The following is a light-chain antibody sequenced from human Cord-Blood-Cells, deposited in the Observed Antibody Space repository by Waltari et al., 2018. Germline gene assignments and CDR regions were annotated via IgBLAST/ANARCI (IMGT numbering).Light chain of an antibody. CDR2: DAS. CDR1: QSVSSY. Sequence: EIVFTRSPATLSLSPGERATFSCRASQSVSSYLAWYQQKPGQAPRLLIYDASNRATGIPARFSGSGSGTDFTLTISSLEPEDFAVYYCQQRSNWPPYSFGQGTKLEIK. V-gene: IGKV3-11*01. CDR3: QQRSNWPPYS. J-gene: IGKJ2*03.